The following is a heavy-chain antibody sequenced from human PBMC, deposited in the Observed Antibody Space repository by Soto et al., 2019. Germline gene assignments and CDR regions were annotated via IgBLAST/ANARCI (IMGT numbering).Heavy chain of an antibody. J-gene: IGHJ3*01. CDR3: AKGHYSDISGNWVDNQAF. D-gene: IGHD3-9*01. V-gene: IGHV3-23*01. CDR2: SGGGTGT. Sequence: LRLSFSTSGFAFNKYAMSWVRQAPGKLLEWVSSSGGGTGTYSADSVKGRFTVSSDKSKNTVYLQMNSLRAEDTAVYYCAKGHYSDISGNWVDNQAF. CDR1: GFAFNKYA.